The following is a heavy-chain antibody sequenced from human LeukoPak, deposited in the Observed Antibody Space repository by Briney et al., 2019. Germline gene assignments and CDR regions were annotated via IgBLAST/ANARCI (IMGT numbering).Heavy chain of an antibody. CDR3: ARGGRQAGFDS. Sequence: PGGSLRLSCTASGFSFSGHWMHWARQLPGKGLVWVSRISPTGSTTSYADSVKGRFTVSRDSARNMLYLQMNSLRADDTAVYYCARGGRQAGFDSWGQGTLVTVSS. CDR2: ISPTGSTT. V-gene: IGHV3-74*01. J-gene: IGHJ4*02. D-gene: IGHD6-25*01. CDR1: GFSFSGHW.